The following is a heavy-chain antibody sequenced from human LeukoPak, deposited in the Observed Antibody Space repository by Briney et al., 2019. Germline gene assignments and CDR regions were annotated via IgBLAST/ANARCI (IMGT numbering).Heavy chain of an antibody. J-gene: IGHJ5*02. CDR3: ARDSGAAAGYNWFDP. CDR1: GFTFSDYY. Sequence: GGSLRLSCAASGFTFSDYYMSWIRQAPGKGLEWVSYISSSSSYTNYADSVKGRFTISRDNAKNSLYLQMNSLRAEDTAVYYCARDSGAAAGYNWFDPWGQGTLVTVSS. CDR2: ISSSSSYT. D-gene: IGHD6-13*01. V-gene: IGHV3-11*06.